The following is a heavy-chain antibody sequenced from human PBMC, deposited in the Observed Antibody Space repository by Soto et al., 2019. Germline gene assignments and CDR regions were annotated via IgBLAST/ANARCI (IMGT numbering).Heavy chain of an antibody. CDR1: GFMFSSAW. CDR2: IKSTKDGGAR. J-gene: IGHJ4*02. Sequence: EVQVVESGGDLVEPGGSLRLSCVTSGFMFSSAWMSWVRQAPGKGLEWVARIKSTKDGGARDYAAPVNGRFSISRDDSKRTVYLQMNSLRVEDTALYYCVEGWNDFWGQGTLVTVPS. D-gene: IGHD1-1*01. CDR3: VEGWNDF. V-gene: IGHV3-15*01.